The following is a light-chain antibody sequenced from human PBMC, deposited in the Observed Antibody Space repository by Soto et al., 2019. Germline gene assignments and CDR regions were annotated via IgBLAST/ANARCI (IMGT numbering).Light chain of an antibody. CDR1: QSMSTW. V-gene: IGKV1-5*01. CDR2: DAS. Sequence: DIQMTQSPPTLSASVGDRVTLTCRASQSMSTWLAWYQQKTGKAPKLLISDASSLKSGVPSRFSGSGSGTEFSLTISGLQPDDFATYYCQQYKSYPTFGQGTALEIK. J-gene: IGKJ2*01. CDR3: QQYKSYPT.